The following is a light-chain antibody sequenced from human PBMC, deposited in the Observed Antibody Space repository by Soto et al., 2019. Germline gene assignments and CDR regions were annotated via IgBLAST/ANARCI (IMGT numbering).Light chain of an antibody. CDR1: SSDIGVYKY. J-gene: IGLJ2*01. CDR2: EVS. CDR3: SSYTSSSTVV. Sequence: QSVLTQPASVSGSPGQSITISCTGTSSDIGVYKYVSWYQQHPGKAPNLMIYEVSNRPSGVSNRFSGSKSGNTASLTISGLQAEDKADYYCSSYTSSSTVVFGGGTKLTVL. V-gene: IGLV2-14*01.